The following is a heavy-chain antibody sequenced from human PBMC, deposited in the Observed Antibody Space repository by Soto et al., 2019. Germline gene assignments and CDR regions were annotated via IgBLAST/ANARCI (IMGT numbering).Heavy chain of an antibody. CDR3: AKDPQRMVVADTHTDY. J-gene: IGHJ4*02. CDR1: GFTFSSYG. CDR2: ISYDGSNK. Sequence: GGSLRLSCAASGFTFSSYGMHWVRQAPGKGLEWVAVISYDGSNKYYADSVKGRFTISRDNSKNTLYLQMNSLRAEDTAVYYCAKDPQRMVVADTHTDYGGQGTLVTVSS. D-gene: IGHD2-15*01. V-gene: IGHV3-30*18.